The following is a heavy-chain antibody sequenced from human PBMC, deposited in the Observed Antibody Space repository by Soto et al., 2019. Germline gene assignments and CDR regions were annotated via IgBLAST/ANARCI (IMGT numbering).Heavy chain of an antibody. CDR3: ARGPYDSSGYYYWTLIYFQH. CDR2: IIPIFGTA. CDR1: GGTFSSYA. Sequence: SVKLSCKASGGTFSSYAINWVRQAPGQGLEWMGGIIPIFGTANYAQKFQGRVTITADESTSTAYMELSSLRSEDTAVYYCARGPYDSSGYYYWTLIYFQHWGQGTLVTVSS. V-gene: IGHV1-69*13. J-gene: IGHJ1*01. D-gene: IGHD3-22*01.